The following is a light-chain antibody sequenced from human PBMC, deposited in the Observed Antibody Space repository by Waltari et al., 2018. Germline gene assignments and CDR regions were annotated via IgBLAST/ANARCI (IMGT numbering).Light chain of an antibody. CDR2: QAS. CDR1: KLGDKY. CDR3: QAWDSSTAV. Sequence: SYELTQPPSVSVSPGPTASITCSGDKLGDKYACWYQQKPGQSPVLVIYQASKRPSGIPERFSGSNSGNTATLTISGTQAMDEADYYCQAWDSSTAVFGGGTKLTVL. V-gene: IGLV3-1*01. J-gene: IGLJ3*02.